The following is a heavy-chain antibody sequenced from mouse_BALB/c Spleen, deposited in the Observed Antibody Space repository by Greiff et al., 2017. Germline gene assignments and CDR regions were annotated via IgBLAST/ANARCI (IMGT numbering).Heavy chain of an antibody. CDR3: ARYRFDY. CDR2: ISSGSSTI. Sequence: EVHLVESGGGLVQPGGSRKLSCAASGFTFSSFGMHWVRQAPEKGLEWVAYISSGSSTIYYADTVKGRFTISRDNPKNTLFLQMTSLRSEDTAMYYCARYRFDYWGQGTTLTVSS. J-gene: IGHJ2*01. V-gene: IGHV5-17*02. CDR1: GFTFSSFG.